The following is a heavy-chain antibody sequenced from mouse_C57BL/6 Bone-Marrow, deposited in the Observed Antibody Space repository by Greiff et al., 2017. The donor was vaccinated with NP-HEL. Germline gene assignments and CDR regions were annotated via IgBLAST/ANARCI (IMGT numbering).Heavy chain of an antibody. CDR3: ARVSYCGTLAY. D-gene: IGHD1-1*01. CDR1: GYTFTDYN. CDR2: INPNNGGT. V-gene: IGHV1-18*01. Sequence: EVQLQQSGPELVKPGASVKIPCKASGYTFTDYNMDWVKQSHGKSLEWIGDINPNNGGTIYNQKFKGKATLTVDKSSSTAYMELRSLTSEDTAVYYCARVSYCGTLAYWGQGTLVTVSA. J-gene: IGHJ3*01.